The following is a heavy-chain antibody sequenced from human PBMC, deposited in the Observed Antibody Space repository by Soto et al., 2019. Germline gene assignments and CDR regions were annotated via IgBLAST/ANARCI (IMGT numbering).Heavy chain of an antibody. D-gene: IGHD3-10*01. CDR3: ARRVATSVVDGFNNWFAP. CDR1: GFTFSSYA. J-gene: IGHJ5*02. Sequence: PGGSLRLSCAASGFTFSSYAIHWVRQAPAKGLEWVAVISFDGSNKYYADSVKGRFTISRDNSKNTLYLQMNSLRAEDTAVYFCARRVATSVVDGFNNWFAPWGQGTLVTVSS. CDR2: ISFDGSNK. V-gene: IGHV3-30-3*01.